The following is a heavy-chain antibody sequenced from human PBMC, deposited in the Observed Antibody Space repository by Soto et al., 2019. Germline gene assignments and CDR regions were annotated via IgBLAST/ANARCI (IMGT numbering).Heavy chain of an antibody. J-gene: IGHJ4*02. D-gene: IGHD6-6*01. CDR3: ARDSSSFDFDY. V-gene: IGHV4-61*01. Sequence: PSETLSLTCTVSGGSVSSGSYYWSLIRQPPGKGLEWIGYIYYSGSTNYNPSLKSRVTISVETSKNQFSLKLSSVTAADTAVYYCARDSSSFDFDYWGQGTLVTVS. CDR1: GGSVSSGSYY. CDR2: IYYSGST.